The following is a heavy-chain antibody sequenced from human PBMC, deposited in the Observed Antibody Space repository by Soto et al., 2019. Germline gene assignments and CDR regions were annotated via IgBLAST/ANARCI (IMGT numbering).Heavy chain of an antibody. V-gene: IGHV4-59*01. Sequence: QVHLQESGPGLLKPSETLSLTCSVSGGPIRSYYLSWVRQAPGKGLEWIAYIAYTGITGYNPSLRSRVTISGDTSQHVFSLKMASVTAADTAVYYCAREGFSGYEALDYWGQGILGTVSS. J-gene: IGHJ4*02. D-gene: IGHD5-12*01. CDR1: GGPIRSYY. CDR3: AREGFSGYEALDY. CDR2: IAYTGIT.